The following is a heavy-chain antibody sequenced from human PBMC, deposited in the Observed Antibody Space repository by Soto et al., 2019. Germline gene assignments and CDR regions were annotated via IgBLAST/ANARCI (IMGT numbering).Heavy chain of an antibody. CDR2: ISSSSSYI. Sequence: GGSLRLSCAASGFTFSSYSMNWVRQAPGKGLEWVSSISSSSSYIYYADSVKGRFTISRDNAKNSLYLQMNSLRAEDTAVYYCARKEGHIVVVPAAMGNPYYYYYGMDVWGQGTTVTVS. D-gene: IGHD2-2*01. V-gene: IGHV3-21*01. CDR3: ARKEGHIVVVPAAMGNPYYYYYGMDV. CDR1: GFTFSSYS. J-gene: IGHJ6*02.